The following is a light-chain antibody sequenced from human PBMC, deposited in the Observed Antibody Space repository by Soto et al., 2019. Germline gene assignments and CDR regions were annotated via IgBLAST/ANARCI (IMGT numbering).Light chain of an antibody. CDR1: SSDVGRYNY. Sequence: QSVLTQPASVSGSPGQSITISCTGTSSDVGRYNYVSWYQQHPGKAPKLMIYEVSNRPSGVSNRFSGSKSGNTASLTISGFQAEDEADYYCSSYTSGSTYVFGTGTKLTVL. V-gene: IGLV2-14*01. J-gene: IGLJ1*01. CDR2: EVS. CDR3: SSYTSGSTYV.